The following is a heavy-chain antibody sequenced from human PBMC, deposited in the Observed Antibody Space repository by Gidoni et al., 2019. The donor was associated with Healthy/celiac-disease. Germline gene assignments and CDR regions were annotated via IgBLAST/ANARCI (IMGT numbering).Heavy chain of an antibody. D-gene: IGHD2-2*01. CDR3: ARGGDCSSTSCYPSWFDP. V-gene: IGHV1-69*06. J-gene: IGHJ5*02. CDR2: IIPIFGTA. CDR1: GGTFSSYA. Sequence: QVQLVQSGAEVKKPGSSVKVSCKASGGTFSSYAISWVRQAPGQGLEWMGGIIPIFGTANYAQKFQGRVTITADKSTSTAYMELSSLRSEDTAVYYCARGGDCSSTSCYPSWFDPWGQGTLVTVSS.